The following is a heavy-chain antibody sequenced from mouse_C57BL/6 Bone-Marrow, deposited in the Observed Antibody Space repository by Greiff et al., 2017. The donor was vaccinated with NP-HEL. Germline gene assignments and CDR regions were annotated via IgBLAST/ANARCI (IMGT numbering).Heavy chain of an antibody. CDR2: IDPSDSYT. V-gene: IGHV1-59*01. CDR1: GYTFTSYW. CDR3: AREGRKGY. Sequence: VQLQQSGAELVRPGTSVKLSCKASGYTFTSYWMHWVKQRPGQGLEWIGVIDPSDSYTNYNQKFKGKATLTVDTSSSTAYMQLSSLTSEDSAVYYCAREGRKGYWGQGTTLTVSS. J-gene: IGHJ2*01.